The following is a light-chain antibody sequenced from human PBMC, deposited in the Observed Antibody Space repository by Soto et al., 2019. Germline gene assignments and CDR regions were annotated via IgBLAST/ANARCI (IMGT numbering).Light chain of an antibody. V-gene: IGLV1-47*01. CDR3: AAWDDSLSGEV. CDR1: SSNIGTNY. Sequence: QSVLTQPPSASGTPGQRVTISCSGSSSNIGTNYVYWYQQLPGTAPKLLIYRNNQRPSGVPDRFSGSKSGTSASLAISGLRSEDEVYYYCAAWDDSLSGEVFGGGTKLTVL. CDR2: RNN. J-gene: IGLJ2*01.